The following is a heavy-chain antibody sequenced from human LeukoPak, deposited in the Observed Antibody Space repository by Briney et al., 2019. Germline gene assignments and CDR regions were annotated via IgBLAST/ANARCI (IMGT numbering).Heavy chain of an antibody. V-gene: IGHV3-20*04. D-gene: IGHD6-19*01. CDR3: ARGDRNGWYFDD. CDR2: INWNGGST. J-gene: IGHJ4*02. CDR1: GSTLDSYG. Sequence: GGFLRLSCAASGSTLDSYGMSWVRQAPGKGLEWVSGINWNGGSTGYADSVKVRFTISRDNGKSSLFLQMNNLRDEDTALYYCARGDRNGWYFDDWGQGVLVTVSS.